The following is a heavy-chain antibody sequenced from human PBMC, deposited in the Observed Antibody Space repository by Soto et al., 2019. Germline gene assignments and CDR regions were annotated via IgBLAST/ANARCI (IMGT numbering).Heavy chain of an antibody. J-gene: IGHJ6*02. CDR2: IYYSGNS. V-gene: IGHV4-31*03. CDR3: ERGAGGSSVYHQSDV. Sequence: PSETLSLTCTVSGGSITSGDYYWSWIRQQPGKCLTRIGNIYYSGNSHYNPSLKSRITISLDTSKNQLSLKVTSVNAADTAVCYCERGAGGSSVYHQSDVGGQGTTVTVSS. CDR1: GGSITSGDYY. D-gene: IGHD3-22*01.